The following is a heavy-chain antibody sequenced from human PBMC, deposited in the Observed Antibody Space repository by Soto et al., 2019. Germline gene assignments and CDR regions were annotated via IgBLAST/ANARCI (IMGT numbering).Heavy chain of an antibody. CDR1: GGSIGSGVYY. Sequence: PSETLSLTCTVSGGSIGSGVYYWSGIRQHPGKGLEWIGYIYYSGSTYYNPSLKSRVTISVDTSKNQFSLKLSSVTAADTAVYYCASWSTTSGWYQNWFDPWGQGTLVTVSS. CDR3: ASWSTTSGWYQNWFDP. V-gene: IGHV4-31*03. CDR2: IYYSGST. J-gene: IGHJ5*02. D-gene: IGHD6-19*01.